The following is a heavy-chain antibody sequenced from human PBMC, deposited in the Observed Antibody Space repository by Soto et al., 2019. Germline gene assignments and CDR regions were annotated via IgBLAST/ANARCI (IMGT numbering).Heavy chain of an antibody. J-gene: IGHJ6*02. CDR2: ISGSGGST. V-gene: IGHV3-23*01. CDR3: ANPGIAAAGTPYYYYYGMDV. CDR1: GFTFSSYA. Sequence: GGSLRLSXAASGFTFSSYAMSWVRQAPGKGLEWVSAISGSGGSTYYADSVKGRFTISRDNSKNTLYLQMNSLRAEDTAVYYCANPGIAAAGTPYYYYYGMDVWGQGTTVTVSS. D-gene: IGHD6-13*01.